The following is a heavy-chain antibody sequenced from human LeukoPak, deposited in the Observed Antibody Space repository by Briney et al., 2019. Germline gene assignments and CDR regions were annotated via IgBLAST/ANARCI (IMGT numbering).Heavy chain of an antibody. V-gene: IGHV3-74*01. CDR1: GFTFRNYW. J-gene: IGHJ4*02. CDR2: INSDGSST. D-gene: IGHD6-13*01. CDR3: AIGLFEEQQPY. Sequence: PGGSLRLSCAASGFTFRNYWMHWVRQAPGKGLVWVSHINSDGSSTSYADSVKGRFTISRDNAKNTLSLQMNSLRAEDTAVYYCAIGLFEEQQPYWGQGTLVTVSS.